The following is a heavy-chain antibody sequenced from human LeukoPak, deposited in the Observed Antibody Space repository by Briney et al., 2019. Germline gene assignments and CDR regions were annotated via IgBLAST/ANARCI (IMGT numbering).Heavy chain of an antibody. V-gene: IGHV4-39*07. CDR2: IYYRGST. CDR3: ARGRWGYSYGTAFDY. D-gene: IGHD5-18*01. CDR1: AGSISSSSHY. Sequence: SETLSLTCTVSAGSISSSSHYWDWIRQPPGKGLEWIGSIYYRGSTYYNPSLKSRVTISVDTSKNQFSLKLSSVTAADTAVYYCARGRWGYSYGTAFDYWGQGTLVTVSS. J-gene: IGHJ4*02.